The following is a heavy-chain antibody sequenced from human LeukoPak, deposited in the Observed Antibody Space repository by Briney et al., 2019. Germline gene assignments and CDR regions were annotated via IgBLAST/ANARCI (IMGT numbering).Heavy chain of an antibody. CDR2: ITGSSRST. Sequence: GGSLRLSCAASGFPFSSYGMSWVRQAPGKGLEWVSAITGSSRSTYYADSVKGRFTISRDNSKNTLYLQMNSLRAEDTAIYYCAKDQLNRFCSGGSCSTTHDYWGQGTLVTVSS. D-gene: IGHD2-15*01. J-gene: IGHJ4*02. CDR3: AKDQLNRFCSGGSCSTTHDY. V-gene: IGHV3-23*01. CDR1: GFPFSSYG.